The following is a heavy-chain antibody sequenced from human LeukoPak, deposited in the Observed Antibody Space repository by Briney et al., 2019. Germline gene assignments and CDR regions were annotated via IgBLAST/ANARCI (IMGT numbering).Heavy chain of an antibody. CDR3: AKGGPYDSSGYPWGYFDY. D-gene: IGHD3-22*01. CDR1: GFTFSSYA. J-gene: IGHJ4*02. Sequence: PGGSLRLSCAASGFTFSSYAMSWVRQAPGKGLEWVSAISGSGGSTYYADSVKGRFTISRDNSKNTLYLQMNSLRAEDTAVYYCAKGGPYDSSGYPWGYFDYWGQGTLVTVSS. V-gene: IGHV3-23*01. CDR2: ISGSGGST.